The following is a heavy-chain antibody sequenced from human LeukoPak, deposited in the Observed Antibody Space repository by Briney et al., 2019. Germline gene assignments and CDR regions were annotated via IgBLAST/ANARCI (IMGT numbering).Heavy chain of an antibody. Sequence: GGSLRLSCSASGFPFSSYSMHWVRQAPGEGLEYVSAISDSGGSTYYADSVKASFTISRDNSKNTLYLQMSSLRAEDTAVYFCVRGYSFGPYGMYVWGQGTTGTVSS. CDR1: GFPFSSYS. CDR2: ISDSGGST. CDR3: VRGYSFGPYGMYV. J-gene: IGHJ6*02. D-gene: IGHD2-15*01. V-gene: IGHV3-64D*09.